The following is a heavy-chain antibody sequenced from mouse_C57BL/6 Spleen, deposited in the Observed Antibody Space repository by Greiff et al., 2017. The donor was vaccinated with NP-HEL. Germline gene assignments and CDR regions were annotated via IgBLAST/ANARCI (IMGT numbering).Heavy chain of an antibody. Sequence: QVQLQQPGAELVKPGASVKMSCKASGYTFTSYWITWVKQRPGQGLEWIGDIYPGSGSTNYIEKFKSKATLTVDTSSSTAYMQLSSLTSEDSAVYYCARDDGYYLYYFDYWGQGTTLTVSS. CDR2: IYPGSGST. CDR1: GYTFTSYW. V-gene: IGHV1-55*01. J-gene: IGHJ2*01. CDR3: ARDDGYYLYYFDY. D-gene: IGHD2-3*01.